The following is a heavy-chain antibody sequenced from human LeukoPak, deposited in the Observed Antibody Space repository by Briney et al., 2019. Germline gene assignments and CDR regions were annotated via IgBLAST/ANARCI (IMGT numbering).Heavy chain of an antibody. D-gene: IGHD6-19*01. CDR1: GFTFSSHA. CDR2: LSGRGDNT. J-gene: IGHJ3*02. V-gene: IGHV3-23*01. CDR3: AKPTIAVAATAWIDAFDI. Sequence: PGGSLRLSCAASGFTFSSHAMNWVRQAPGKGLEWVSALSGRGDNTYYAYSGKGRFTISRDNSKNTQYLQMNSLRAEDTALYYCAKPTIAVAATAWIDAFDIWGQGTMVTVSS.